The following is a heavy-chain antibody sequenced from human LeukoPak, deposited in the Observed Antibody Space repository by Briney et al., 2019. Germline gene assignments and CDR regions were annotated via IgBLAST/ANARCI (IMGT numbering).Heavy chain of an antibody. CDR1: GGSISSSSYY. CDR3: ARRVYSGYDNNFDY. D-gene: IGHD5-12*01. CDR2: IYYSGST. Sequence: SETLSLTCTVSGGSISSSSYYWGWIRQPPGKGLEWIGSIYYSGSTYYNPSLKSRVTISVDTSKNQFSLKLSSVTAAGTAVYYCARRVYSGYDNNFDYWGQGTLVTVSS. J-gene: IGHJ4*02. V-gene: IGHV4-39*01.